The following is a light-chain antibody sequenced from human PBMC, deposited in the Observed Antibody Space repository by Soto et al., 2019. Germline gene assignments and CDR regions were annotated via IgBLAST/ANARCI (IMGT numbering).Light chain of an antibody. CDR2: RAS. CDR1: QSLLNSANDKIH. Sequence: DIVMTQSPASLAVSLGERATINCKSSQSLLNSANDKIHLAWYQQKPGQPPKLLIWRASTRDSGVPDRFSGSGSGTDFTLTINSLQAGDVATYYCQQYFSAHLTFGGGTKVEI. CDR3: QQYFSAHLT. J-gene: IGKJ4*01. V-gene: IGKV4-1*01.